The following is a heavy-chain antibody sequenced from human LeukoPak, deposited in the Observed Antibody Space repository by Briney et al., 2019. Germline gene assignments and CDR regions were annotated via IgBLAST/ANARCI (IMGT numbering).Heavy chain of an antibody. J-gene: IGHJ4*02. Sequence: EGSLRLSCAASGFTFSIYTMSWVRQAPGKGLEWVSTISGSGVNTYYADSVKGRFTISRDNFKNTLYLQMNSLRAEDTAEYYCAKSWQQLVLFDYWGQGTLVTVSS. D-gene: IGHD6-13*01. CDR3: AKSWQQLVLFDY. V-gene: IGHV3-23*01. CDR2: ISGSGVNT. CDR1: GFTFSIYT.